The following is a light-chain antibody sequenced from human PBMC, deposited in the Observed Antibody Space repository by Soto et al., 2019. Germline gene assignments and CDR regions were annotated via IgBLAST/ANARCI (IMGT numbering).Light chain of an antibody. CDR1: QSISSW. Sequence: DIQMTQSPSTLSASVGDRVTLTCRASQSISSWLAWYQQKPGKAPKSLIYKASSLESGVPSRFSGSGSGTEFTLTISSLQPDDFATYYCQQRSSWPHTFGQGTKVDIK. CDR3: QQRSSWPHT. V-gene: IGKV1-5*03. J-gene: IGKJ1*01. CDR2: KAS.